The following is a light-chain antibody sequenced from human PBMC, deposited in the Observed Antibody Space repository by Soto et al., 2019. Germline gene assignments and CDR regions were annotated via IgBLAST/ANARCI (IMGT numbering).Light chain of an antibody. CDR1: QSISTY. J-gene: IGKJ4*01. CDR3: QHRSTWPRT. V-gene: IGKV3-11*01. Sequence: EIVMTQSPASLSVSPGARATLSCRANQSISTYLAWYQQKPGQAPRLLIYDVSNRATGIPARFSGSGSGTDFTLTISSLEPEDSAVYYCQHRSTWPRTFGGGTKVDIK. CDR2: DVS.